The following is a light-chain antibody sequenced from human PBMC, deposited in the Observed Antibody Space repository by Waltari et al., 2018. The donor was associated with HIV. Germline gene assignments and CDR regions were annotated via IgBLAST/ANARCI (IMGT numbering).Light chain of an antibody. Sequence: QSVLTQPPSVSAAPGQKVNISCSGSSSNIGNNYVSWYQQPPGTAPNLPISEKNKRPSGIPDRSSGSKSGTTATLGITGLQTGDEADYYCGTWDSSLSAGVFGGGTKLTVL. CDR2: EKN. CDR3: GTWDSSLSAGV. J-gene: IGLJ2*01. CDR1: SSNIGNNY. V-gene: IGLV1-51*02.